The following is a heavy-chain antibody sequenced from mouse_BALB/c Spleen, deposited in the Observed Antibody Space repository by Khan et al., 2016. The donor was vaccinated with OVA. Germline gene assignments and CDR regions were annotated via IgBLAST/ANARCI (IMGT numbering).Heavy chain of an antibody. J-gene: IGHJ2*01. CDR3: ARTARIKY. CDR1: GFSITSAYV. D-gene: IGHD1-2*01. Sequence: EVQLQESGPGLVKPSQSLSLTCTVSGFSITSAYVWNLIRQFPGNQLECIGIITSSGSTNYNPSLKGRISITRDTSTNQFSLQLNSMTTEDTATYYCARTARIKYWGQGTTLTVSS. V-gene: IGHV3-2*02. CDR2: ITSSGST.